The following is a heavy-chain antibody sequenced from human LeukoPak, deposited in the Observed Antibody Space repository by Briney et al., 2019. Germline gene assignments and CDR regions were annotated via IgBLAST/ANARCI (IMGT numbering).Heavy chain of an antibody. J-gene: IGHJ6*03. CDR3: ARDQGTYYFSYMDV. D-gene: IGHD1-1*01. Sequence: SGGSLRLSCAASGFTFSSYGMHWVRQAPGKGLEWVSYISSSSALHYTDSLKGRITVSRDNAQNSLYLQLNSLRAGDTAVYYCARDQGTYYFSYMDVWGIGTTVTVSS. V-gene: IGHV3-21*01. CDR2: ISSSSAL. CDR1: GFTFSSYG.